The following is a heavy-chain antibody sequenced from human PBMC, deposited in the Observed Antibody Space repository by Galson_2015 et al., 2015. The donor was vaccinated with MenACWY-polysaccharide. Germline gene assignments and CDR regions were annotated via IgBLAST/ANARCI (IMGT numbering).Heavy chain of an antibody. D-gene: IGHD3-10*01. CDR1: GFTFSNAW. Sequence: SLRLSCAASGFTFSNAWMSWVRQAPGKGLEWVGRIKSKTDGGTTDYAAPVKGRFTISRDGSKNTLYLQMNSLKTEDTAVYYCTSSLYGSGSYYNPLYIDYWGQGTLVTVSS. CDR2: IKSKTDGGTT. V-gene: IGHV3-15*01. J-gene: IGHJ4*02. CDR3: TSSLYGSGSYYNPLYIDY.